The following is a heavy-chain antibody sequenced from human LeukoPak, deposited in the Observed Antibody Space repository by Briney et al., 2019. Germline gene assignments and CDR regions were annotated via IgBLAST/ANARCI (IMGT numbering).Heavy chain of an antibody. Sequence: PGGSLRLSCAASGFTFSSYAMSWVRQAPGKGLEWVSAISGSGGNTYYADSVKGRFTISRDNSKNTLYLQMNSLRAEDTAVYYCARESTNHDAFDIWGQGTMVTVSS. CDR2: ISGSGGNT. CDR1: GFTFSSYA. CDR3: ARESTNHDAFDI. D-gene: IGHD2-8*01. V-gene: IGHV3-23*01. J-gene: IGHJ3*02.